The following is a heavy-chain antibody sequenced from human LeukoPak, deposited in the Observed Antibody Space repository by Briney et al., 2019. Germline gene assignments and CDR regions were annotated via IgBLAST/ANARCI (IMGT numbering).Heavy chain of an antibody. D-gene: IGHD2-2*01. CDR2: INHSGST. CDR1: GGPFSGYY. CDR3: ARAPGRPAAVFDY. V-gene: IGHV4-34*01. J-gene: IGHJ4*02. Sequence: TSETLSLTCAVYGGPFSGYYWSWIRQPPGKGLEWIGEINHSGSTNYNPSLKSRVTISVDTSKNQFSLKLSSVTAADTAVYYCARAPGRPAAVFDYWGQGTLVTVSS.